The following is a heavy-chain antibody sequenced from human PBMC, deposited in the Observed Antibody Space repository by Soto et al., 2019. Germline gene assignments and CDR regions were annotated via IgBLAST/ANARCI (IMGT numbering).Heavy chain of an antibody. CDR1: GFTFDDYA. V-gene: IGHV3-9*01. CDR3: AKGLLHSSSSSLYDFDY. D-gene: IGHD6-6*01. J-gene: IGHJ4*02. CDR2: ISWNSGSI. Sequence: GGSLRLSCAASGFTFDDYAMHWVRQAPGKGLEWVSGISWNSGSIGYADSVKGRFTISRDNAKNSLYLPMNSLRAEDTALYYCAKGLLHSSSSSLYDFDYWGQGTLVTVSS.